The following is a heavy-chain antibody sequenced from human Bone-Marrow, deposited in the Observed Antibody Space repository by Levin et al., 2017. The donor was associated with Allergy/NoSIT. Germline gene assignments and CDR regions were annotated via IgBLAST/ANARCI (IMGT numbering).Heavy chain of an antibody. Sequence: SCAASGFTFSSYGMHWVRQAPGKGLEWVAVISYDGSNKYYADSVKGRFTISRDNSKNTLYLQMNSLRAEDTAVYYCAKSGGSPGIDYWGQGTLVTVSS. D-gene: IGHD1-26*01. V-gene: IGHV3-30*18. J-gene: IGHJ4*02. CDR3: AKSGGSPGIDY. CDR2: ISYDGSNK. CDR1: GFTFSSYG.